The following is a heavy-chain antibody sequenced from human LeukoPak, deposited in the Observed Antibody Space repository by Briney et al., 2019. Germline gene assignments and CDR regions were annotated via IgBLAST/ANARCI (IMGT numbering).Heavy chain of an antibody. J-gene: IGHJ6*02. V-gene: IGHV3-74*01. CDR1: GFTFSNYW. CDR3: VRDYQFIQEV. Sequence: GGSLRLSCVASGFTFSNYWMLWVRQAPGKGLMWVSLISTDGKSTRYAESVRGRFTISRDNAKNALYLQMDILRVEDTALYFCVRDYQFIQEVWGQGTTVTVSS. D-gene: IGHD2-2*01. CDR2: ISTDGKST.